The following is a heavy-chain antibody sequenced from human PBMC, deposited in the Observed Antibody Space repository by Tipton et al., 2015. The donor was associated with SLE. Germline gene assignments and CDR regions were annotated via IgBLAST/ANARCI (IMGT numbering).Heavy chain of an antibody. CDR2: ISGGGGST. CDR1: GFTFSSYS. D-gene: IGHD2-8*01. Sequence: SLRLSCAASGFTFSSYSMNWVRQAPGKGLEWVSSISGGGGSTYYADSVKGRFTISRDNAKNSLYLQMNSLRAEDTAVYYCARQREGVDLGYWGQGTLVTVSS. V-gene: IGHV3-21*04. J-gene: IGHJ4*02. CDR3: ARQREGVDLGY.